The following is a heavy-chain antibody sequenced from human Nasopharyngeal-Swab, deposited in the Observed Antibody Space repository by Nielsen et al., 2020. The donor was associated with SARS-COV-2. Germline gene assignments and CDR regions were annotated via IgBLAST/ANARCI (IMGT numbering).Heavy chain of an antibody. J-gene: IGHJ4*02. Sequence: SETLSLTCTVSGGSISSGGYYWSWIRQHPGKGLEWIGYTYYSGSTYYNPSLKSRVTISVDTSKNQFSLKLSSVTAADTAVYYCARAPTITIFGVVANFDYWGQGTLVTVSS. V-gene: IGHV4-31*03. CDR1: GGSISSGGYY. D-gene: IGHD3-3*01. CDR3: ARAPTITIFGVVANFDY. CDR2: TYYSGST.